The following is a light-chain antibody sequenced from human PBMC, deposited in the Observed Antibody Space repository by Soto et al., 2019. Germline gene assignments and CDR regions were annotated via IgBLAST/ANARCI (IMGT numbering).Light chain of an antibody. Sequence: DIQMTQSPSTLSASEGDRVTITCRASQSISSWLAWYQQKPGKAPKLLIYKASSLESGVPSRFSGSGSGTEFTITISSPQPDDFATYYCQQYNTYSRTFGQGTKVEIK. CDR3: QQYNTYSRT. J-gene: IGKJ1*01. CDR2: KAS. V-gene: IGKV1-5*03. CDR1: QSISSW.